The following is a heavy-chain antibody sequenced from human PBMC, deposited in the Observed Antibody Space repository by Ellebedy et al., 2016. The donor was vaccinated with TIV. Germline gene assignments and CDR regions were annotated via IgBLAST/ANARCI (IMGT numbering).Heavy chain of an antibody. J-gene: IGHJ4*02. V-gene: IGHV1-46*01. CDR1: GYTFTSYY. CDR3: SRGDNYYYVSSGYYYTY. D-gene: IGHD3-22*01. CDR2: INPTTGNS. Sequence: ASVKVSCKASGYTFTSYYFYWVRQAPGQGLEWMGIINPTTGNSNYAQKFQGRVTMTRDKSTSKVYMELRSLRSEDTAVYYCSRGDNYYYVSSGYYYTYWGQGTLVTVSS.